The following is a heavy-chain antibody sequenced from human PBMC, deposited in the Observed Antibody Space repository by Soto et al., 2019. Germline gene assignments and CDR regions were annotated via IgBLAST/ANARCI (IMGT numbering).Heavy chain of an antibody. CDR1: GGSISSGGYY. CDR2: IYYSGST. D-gene: IGHD5-18*01. Sequence: QVQLQESGPGLVKPSQTLSLTCTVSGGSISSGGYYWSWIRQHPGKGLEWIGYIYYSGSTYYNPSLKSRVTISVDTSKNPFSLKLSSVTAADTAVYYCARGSPEGYSYGYLGYWGQGTLVTVSS. CDR3: ARGSPEGYSYGYLGY. V-gene: IGHV4-31*03. J-gene: IGHJ4*02.